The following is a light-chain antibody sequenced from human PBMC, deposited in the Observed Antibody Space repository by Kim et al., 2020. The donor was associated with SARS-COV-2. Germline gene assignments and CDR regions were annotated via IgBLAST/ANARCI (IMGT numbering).Light chain of an antibody. Sequence: SALTQPASVSGSPGQSITISCTGASSDVVFWYQHHPGEAPKLIIFEVNKRPSQISNRFSGSKSGNTASLTIAGLQAEDVANYYCCSYDGTVVFGGG. CDR3: CSYDGTVV. CDR2: EVN. CDR1: SSDV. V-gene: IGLV2-23*02. J-gene: IGLJ2*01.